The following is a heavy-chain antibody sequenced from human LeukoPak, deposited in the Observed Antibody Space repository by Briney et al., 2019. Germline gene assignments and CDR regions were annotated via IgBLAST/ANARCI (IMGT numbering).Heavy chain of an antibody. V-gene: IGHV3-30*02. CDR2: IRYDGSNK. CDR3: ARSSTNYLNFNY. Sequence: PGGSLRLSCAASGFTFSSYGMHWVRQAPGKGLEWVAFIRYDGSNKYYADSVKGRFTISRDNSKNTLYLQMSSLRAEDTAVYYCARSSTNYLNFNYWGQGTLVTVSS. D-gene: IGHD2-2*01. CDR1: GFTFSSYG. J-gene: IGHJ4*02.